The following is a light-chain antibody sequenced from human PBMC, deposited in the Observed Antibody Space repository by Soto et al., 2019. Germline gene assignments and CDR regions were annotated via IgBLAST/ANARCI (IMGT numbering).Light chain of an antibody. CDR2: AAS. CDR3: PQRYSTPPIT. V-gene: IGKV1-39*01. J-gene: IGKJ5*01. CDR1: QSISSY. Sequence: IQMTQSPSSLSASVGDRVTITCRARQSISSYVNWYQHKPGIAPTLLIYAASSLQSGVPSRFSGSGSGTDFTVTITRLQPEDFATYSCPQRYSTPPITFGQRTRLEI.